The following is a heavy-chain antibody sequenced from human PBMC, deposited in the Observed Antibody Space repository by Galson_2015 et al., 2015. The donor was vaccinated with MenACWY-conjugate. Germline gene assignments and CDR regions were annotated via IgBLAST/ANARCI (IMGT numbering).Heavy chain of an antibody. Sequence: SVKVSCKASGYSFSNYGISWVRQAPGQGLEWIGWISGYRTHTKYALKLRGRITMATDTSTKTSYMELSGLSSDDTAVYYCARDEGGLRLHYFDYWVQGTLVTVSS. CDR3: ARDEGGLRLHYFDY. CDR1: GYSFSNYG. D-gene: IGHD3/OR15-3a*01. V-gene: IGHV1-18*01. J-gene: IGHJ4*02. CDR2: ISGYRTHT.